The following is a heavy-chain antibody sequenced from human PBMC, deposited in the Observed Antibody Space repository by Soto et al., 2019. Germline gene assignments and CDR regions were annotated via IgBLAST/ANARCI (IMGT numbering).Heavy chain of an antibody. J-gene: IGHJ4*02. V-gene: IGHV3-23*01. CDR2: ISGSGGST. CDR1: GFTFSSYA. D-gene: IGHD4-17*01. CDR3: AKDFGSPESLVHYGDYPT. Sequence: GGSLRLSCAASGFTFSSYAMSWVRQAPGKGLEWVSAISGSGGSTYYADSVKGRFTISRDNSKNTLYLQMNSLRAEDTAVYYCAKDFGSPESLVHYGDYPTWGQGTLVTVSS.